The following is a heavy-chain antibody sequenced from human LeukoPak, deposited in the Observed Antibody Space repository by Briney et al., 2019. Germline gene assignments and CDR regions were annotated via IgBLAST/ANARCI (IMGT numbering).Heavy chain of an antibody. CDR3: ARDGSSYGFFDF. J-gene: IGHJ4*02. V-gene: IGHV3-21*06. D-gene: IGHD5-18*01. CDR2: ITGRSSYT. Sequence: PGGSLRLSCAASGIAFSSYAMNWVRQAPGKGLEWVSSITGRSSYTHNADSVKGRFAISRDNTKNSLFLQMNSLRAEDTAVYYCARDGSSYGFFDFWGQGTLVTVSS. CDR1: GIAFSSYA.